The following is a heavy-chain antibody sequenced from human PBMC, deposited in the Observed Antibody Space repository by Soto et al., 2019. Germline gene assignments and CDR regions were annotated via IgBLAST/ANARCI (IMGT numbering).Heavy chain of an antibody. V-gene: IGHV3-30*18. J-gene: IGHJ4*02. Sequence: GGSLRLSCAASGFTFSSYGMHWVRQAPGKGLEWVAVISHDGSNKYYVDSVKGRFTISRDNSKNTLYLQMNSLRAEDTAVYYCAKNYYDSSGYYYFDYWGQGTLVTVSS. D-gene: IGHD3-22*01. CDR3: AKNYYDSSGYYYFDY. CDR2: ISHDGSNK. CDR1: GFTFSSYG.